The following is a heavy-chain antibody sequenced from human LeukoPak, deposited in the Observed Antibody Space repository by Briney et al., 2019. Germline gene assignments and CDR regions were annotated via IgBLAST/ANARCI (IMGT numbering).Heavy chain of an antibody. CDR2: IIPIFGTA. D-gene: IGHD5-12*01. Sequence: ASVKVSCKASGGTFSSYAISWVRQAPGQGLEWMGGIIPIFGTANYAQKFQGRVTITADESTSTAYMELSSLRSEDTAVYYCARVVSGYDEFYYYYYYMDVWGKGTTVTIS. CDR1: GGTFSSYA. V-gene: IGHV1-69*13. CDR3: ARVVSGYDEFYYYYYYMDV. J-gene: IGHJ6*03.